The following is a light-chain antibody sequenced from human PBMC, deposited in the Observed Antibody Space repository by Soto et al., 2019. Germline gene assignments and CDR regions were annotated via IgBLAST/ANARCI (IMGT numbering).Light chain of an antibody. J-gene: IGKJ2*01. CDR3: QQYGASPTT. CDR2: AAS. CDR1: QGSRND. Sequence: DIQMTQSPSSLSASVGDRVTITCRASQGSRNDLGWYQQKPGKAPKRLIYAASSLQSGFPSRFSGSGSGTEFTLTISRLEPEDFAVYYCQQYGASPTTFGQGTKLEI. V-gene: IGKV1-17*01.